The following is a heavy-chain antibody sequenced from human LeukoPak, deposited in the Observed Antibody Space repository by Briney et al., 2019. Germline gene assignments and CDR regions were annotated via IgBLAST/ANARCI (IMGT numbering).Heavy chain of an antibody. D-gene: IGHD3-22*01. V-gene: IGHV4-34*01. Sequence: SETLSLTCAVYGGSFSGYYWSWIRQPPGKGLEWIGEINHSGSTNYNPSLKSRVTISVDTSKNQFSLKLSSVTAADTAVYYCARSRLFSPYYYYYGMDVWGQGTTVTVSS. CDR1: GGSFSGYY. CDR3: ARSRLFSPYYYYYGMDV. J-gene: IGHJ6*02. CDR2: INHSGST.